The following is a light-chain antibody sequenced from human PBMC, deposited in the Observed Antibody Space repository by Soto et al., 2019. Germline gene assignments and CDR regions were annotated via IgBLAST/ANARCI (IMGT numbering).Light chain of an antibody. CDR3: QQYGSSPET. V-gene: IGKV3-20*01. Sequence: EMVLTQSPGALSLAPGERATLSCRASQSVSSSYLAWYQQKPGQAPKVLIYRASSRATGIPDRFSGSGSGTDFTLTISRLEPEDFAVYYCQQYGSSPETFGQGTKVDIK. CDR2: RAS. J-gene: IGKJ1*01. CDR1: QSVSSSY.